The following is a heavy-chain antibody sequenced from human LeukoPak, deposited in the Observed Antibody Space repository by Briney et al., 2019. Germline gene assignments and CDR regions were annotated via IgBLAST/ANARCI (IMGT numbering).Heavy chain of an antibody. J-gene: IGHJ6*03. Sequence: GSSVKVSCKASGGTFSSYAISWVRQAPGQGLEWMGGIIPIFGTANYAQKFQGRVTITTDESTSTAYMELSSLRSEDTAVYYCVSCSWSGYSYYYYMDVWGKGTTVTVSS. CDR2: IIPIFGTA. CDR1: GGTFSSYA. V-gene: IGHV1-69*05. D-gene: IGHD3-3*01. CDR3: VSCSWSGYSYYYYMDV.